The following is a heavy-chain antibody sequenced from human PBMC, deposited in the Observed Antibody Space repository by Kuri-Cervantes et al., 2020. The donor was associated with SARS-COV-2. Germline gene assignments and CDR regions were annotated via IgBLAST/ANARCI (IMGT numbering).Heavy chain of an antibody. D-gene: IGHD2-15*01. J-gene: IGHJ4*02. V-gene: IGHV3-30*02. CDR1: GFTFSSYG. Sequence: GGSLRLSCAASGFTFSSYGMHWVRQAPGKGLEGVAFIRYDGSNKYYADSVKGRFTISRDNSKNTLSLQMNSLRPEDTAVYYCANDQHGIVVVVAAIDSWGQGTLVTVSS. CDR3: ANDQHGIVVVVAAIDS. CDR2: IRYDGSNK.